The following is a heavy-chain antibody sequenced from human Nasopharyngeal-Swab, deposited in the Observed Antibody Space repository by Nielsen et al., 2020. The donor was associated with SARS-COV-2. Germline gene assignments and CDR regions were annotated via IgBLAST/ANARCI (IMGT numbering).Heavy chain of an antibody. Sequence: GESLKISCAASGFTFSSYSMNWVRQAPGKGLEWVSSISSSSYIYYADSVKGRFTISRDNAKNSLYLQMNSLRAEDTAVYYCARLAPPYSSSWRATPNYYYYYMDVWGKGTTVTVSS. J-gene: IGHJ6*03. CDR1: GFTFSSYS. CDR2: ISSSSYI. CDR3: ARLAPPYSSSWRATPNYYYYYMDV. D-gene: IGHD6-13*01. V-gene: IGHV3-21*01.